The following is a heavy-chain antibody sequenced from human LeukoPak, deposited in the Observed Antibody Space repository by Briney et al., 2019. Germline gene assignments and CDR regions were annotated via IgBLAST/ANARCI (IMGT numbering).Heavy chain of an antibody. D-gene: IGHD6-19*01. CDR3: ARGKQWLDYGMDV. V-gene: IGHV3-13*01. Sequence: GGSLRLSCAASGFTFSSYDMHWVRQATGKGLEWVSAIGTAGDTYYPGSVKGRFTISRENAKNSLYLQMNSLRAGDTAVYYCARGKQWLDYGMDVWGQGTTVTVSS. CDR1: GFTFSSYD. CDR2: IGTAGDT. J-gene: IGHJ6*02.